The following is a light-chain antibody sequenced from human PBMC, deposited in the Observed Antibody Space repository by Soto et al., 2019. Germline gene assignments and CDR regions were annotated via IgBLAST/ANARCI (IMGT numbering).Light chain of an antibody. CDR2: EIN. V-gene: IGLV2-8*01. J-gene: IGLJ1*01. CDR1: SSDVGAFNY. Sequence: ALTQPPSASGSPGQSVTISCTGTSSDVGAFNYVSWYQQHPGKAPKLMIFEINKRPSGVPDRFSGSKSGNTASLTVSGLQAEDEADYYCSSYAGINIYVFGGGTKVTVL. CDR3: SSYAGINIYV.